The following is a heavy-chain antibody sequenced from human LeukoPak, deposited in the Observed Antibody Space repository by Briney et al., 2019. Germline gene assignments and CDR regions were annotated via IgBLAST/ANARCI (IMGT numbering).Heavy chain of an antibody. D-gene: IGHD2-21*02. Sequence: ASVKVSCKASGYTFTSYNMHWVRQAPGQGLEWMGVINPSGGSTSNAQKFQGRVTMTRDTSTSTVYMELSSLRSEDTAVYYCARDGSRDGGDWGWFDPWGQGTLVTVPS. CDR2: INPSGGST. CDR1: GYTFTSYN. V-gene: IGHV1-46*03. J-gene: IGHJ5*02. CDR3: ARDGSRDGGDWGWFDP.